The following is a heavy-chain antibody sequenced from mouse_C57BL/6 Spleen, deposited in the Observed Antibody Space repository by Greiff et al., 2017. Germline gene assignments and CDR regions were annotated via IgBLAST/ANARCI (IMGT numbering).Heavy chain of an antibody. CDR2: IDPANGNT. CDR3: AKDDYDGYYAMDY. J-gene: IGHJ4*01. D-gene: IGHD2-4*01. V-gene: IGHV14-3*01. CDR1: GFNIKNTY. Sequence: EVMLVESVAELVRPGASVKLSCTASGFNIKNTYMHWVKQRPEQGLEWIGRIDPANGNTKYAPKFQGKATITADTSSNTAYLQLSSLTSEDTAIYYCAKDDYDGYYAMDYWGQGTSVTVSS.